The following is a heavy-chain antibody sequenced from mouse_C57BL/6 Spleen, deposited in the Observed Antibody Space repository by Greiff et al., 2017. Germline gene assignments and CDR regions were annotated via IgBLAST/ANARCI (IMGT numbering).Heavy chain of an antibody. Sequence: QVQLQQPGAELVRPGSSVKLSCKASGYTFTSYWMEWVKQRPGQGLEWIGNIYPSDSETHYNQKFKDKATLTVDKSSSTAYMQLSSLTSEDSAVYYCARRYGLDYWGQGTTLTVSS. D-gene: IGHD1-1*01. V-gene: IGHV1-61*01. J-gene: IGHJ2*01. CDR2: IYPSDSET. CDR1: GYTFTSYW. CDR3: ARRYGLDY.